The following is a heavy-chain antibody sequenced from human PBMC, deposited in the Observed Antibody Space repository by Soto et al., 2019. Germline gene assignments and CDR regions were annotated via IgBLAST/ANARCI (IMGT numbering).Heavy chain of an antibody. Sequence: QVQLVQSGAEVKKPGASVKVSCKASGYTFTSYYLHWVLQAPGQGLEWMGIINPSGGSTSYAQKFQGRVTMTRDTSPSTLYMELSSLRSEDTAVYYCVRARCSGGSCYQADYWGQGTLVTVSS. D-gene: IGHD2-15*01. CDR2: INPSGGST. CDR3: VRARCSGGSCYQADY. J-gene: IGHJ4*02. CDR1: GYTFTSYY. V-gene: IGHV1-46*03.